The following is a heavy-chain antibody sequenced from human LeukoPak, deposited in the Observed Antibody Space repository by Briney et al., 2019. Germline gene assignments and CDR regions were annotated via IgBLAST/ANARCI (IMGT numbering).Heavy chain of an antibody. CDR2: ISYDGSNK. V-gene: IGHV3-30*04. Sequence: GGSLRLSCAAPGFTFRSYAMHWVRQAPGKGVEGVAVISYDGSNKYYADSVKGRFTISRDNSKNTLYLQMNSLRAEDTAVYYCARGHIGYHYYGMDVWGQGTTVTVSS. CDR3: ARGHIGYHYYGMDV. J-gene: IGHJ6*02. CDR1: GFTFRSYA. D-gene: IGHD2-21*01.